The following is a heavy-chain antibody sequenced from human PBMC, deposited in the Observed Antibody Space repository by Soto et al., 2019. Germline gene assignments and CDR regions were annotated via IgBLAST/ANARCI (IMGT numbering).Heavy chain of an antibody. D-gene: IGHD5-18*01. J-gene: IGHJ4*02. CDR2: ISGSGGST. Sequence: PGGSLRLSCAASGLTFSSYAMSWVRQAPGKGLEWVSAISGSGGSTYYADSVKGRFTISRDNSKNTLYVQMNSLRAEDTAVYYCAKDPWNTAMVDYFDYWGQGTLVTVSS. CDR1: GLTFSSYA. CDR3: AKDPWNTAMVDYFDY. V-gene: IGHV3-23*01.